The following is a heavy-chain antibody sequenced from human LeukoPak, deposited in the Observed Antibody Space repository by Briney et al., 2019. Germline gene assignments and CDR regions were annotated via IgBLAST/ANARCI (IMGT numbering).Heavy chain of an antibody. V-gene: IGHV3-49*04. Sequence: GGSLRLSCTASGFTFGDYAMSWVRQAPGKGLEWVGFIRSKAYGGTTEYAASVKGRFTISRDDSKSIAYLQMNSLKTEDTAVYYCTRVDYDYVWGSFGYYYYMDVWGKGTTVTISS. CDR1: GFTFGDYA. D-gene: IGHD3-16*01. J-gene: IGHJ6*03. CDR3: TRVDYDYVWGSFGYYYYMDV. CDR2: IRSKAYGGTT.